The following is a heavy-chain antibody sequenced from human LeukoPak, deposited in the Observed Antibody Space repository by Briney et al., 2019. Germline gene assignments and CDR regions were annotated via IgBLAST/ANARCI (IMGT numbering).Heavy chain of an antibody. CDR1: RFTVSNKY. Sequence: GGSLRLSCAASRFTVSNKYMTWVRQAPGKGLEWVSLIYSDGRTYYADSVKGRCTISRDNSKNTLYLQMNSLRVEDTAVYYCARGLFWSGYSRKSFDYWGQGTLVTVSS. V-gene: IGHV3-53*01. CDR2: IYSDGRT. D-gene: IGHD3-3*01. CDR3: ARGLFWSGYSRKSFDY. J-gene: IGHJ4*02.